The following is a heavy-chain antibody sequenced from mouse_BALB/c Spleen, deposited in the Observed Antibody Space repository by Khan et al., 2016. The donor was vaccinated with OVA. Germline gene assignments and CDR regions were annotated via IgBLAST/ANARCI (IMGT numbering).Heavy chain of an antibody. D-gene: IGHD1-1*02. CDR2: ISSGGHYT. CDR1: GFTFSTYG. V-gene: IGHV5-6*01. J-gene: IGHJ3*01. CDR3: ARLAYYYNSEGFAY. Sequence: EVELVESGGDLVKTGGSLKLSCAPSGFTFSTYGMSWVRQTPDKRLEWVATISSGGHYTYYIDSVKGRFTISRDNAKNILYLQMTSLRSEDTAMYYCARLAYYYNSEGFAYWGQGTLVTVSA.